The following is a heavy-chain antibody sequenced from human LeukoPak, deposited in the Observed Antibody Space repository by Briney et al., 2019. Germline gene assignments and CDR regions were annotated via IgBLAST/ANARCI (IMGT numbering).Heavy chain of an antibody. CDR3: AKVSRYCSGGSCYYHPFDY. Sequence: HPGGSLRLPCVASGFTFSSYAMSWVRQAPGKGLEWVSVISGSGGSTYYADSVKGRFTISRDNSKNTLYLQMNSLRAEDTAVYYCAKVSRYCSGGSCYYHPFDYWGQGTLVTVSS. CDR1: GFTFSSYA. D-gene: IGHD2-15*01. CDR2: ISGSGGST. J-gene: IGHJ4*02. V-gene: IGHV3-23*01.